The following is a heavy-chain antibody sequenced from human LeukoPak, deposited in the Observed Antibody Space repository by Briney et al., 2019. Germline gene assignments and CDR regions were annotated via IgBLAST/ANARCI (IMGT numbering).Heavy chain of an antibody. CDR2: VKSKIDGGTT. Sequence: PGGSLRLSCAASGFTFSNAWMTWVRQAPGKGLEWVGRVKSKIDGGTTEYAAPVKGRLIISRDDSKNTLYLQMNSLKIEDTAVYYCAIGDGWLPNWGPGTLVTVSS. D-gene: IGHD5-24*01. V-gene: IGHV3-15*01. J-gene: IGHJ4*02. CDR3: AIGDGWLPN. CDR1: GFTFSNAW.